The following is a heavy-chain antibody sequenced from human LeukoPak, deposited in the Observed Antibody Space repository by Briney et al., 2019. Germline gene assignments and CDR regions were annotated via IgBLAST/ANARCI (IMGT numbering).Heavy chain of an antibody. CDR3: AKSRLHLGYLSDAFAY. D-gene: IGHD3-16*02. J-gene: IGHJ4*02. CDR2: IIPILDTV. CDR1: GGRLNSSA. Sequence: TVKVSCTASGGRLNSSATNCVRQAPGQGLYWTGKIIPILDTVNYAHRFQGRAPITADKSRTTASRDLSMLTSEDTAVFSCAKSRLHLGYLSDAFAYWGQGTLVTVSS. V-gene: IGHV1-69*04.